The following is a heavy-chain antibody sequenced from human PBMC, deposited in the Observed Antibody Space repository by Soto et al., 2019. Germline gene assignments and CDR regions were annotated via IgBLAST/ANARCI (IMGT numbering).Heavy chain of an antibody. D-gene: IGHD3-22*01. CDR2: LSNTGRRT. V-gene: IGHV3-23*01. CDR3: AKGPVGGILPESSGYWFDY. Sequence: EVQVLESGGGLVQPGGSLRLSCVVSVFPFGANAMSWVRQAPGKGLEWVSGLSNTGRRTSYADSVKGRFNISRDNSENTVYLQMNSLRVEDTALYYCAKGPVGGILPESSGYWFDYWGQGTLVTVSS. J-gene: IGHJ5*01. CDR1: VFPFGANA.